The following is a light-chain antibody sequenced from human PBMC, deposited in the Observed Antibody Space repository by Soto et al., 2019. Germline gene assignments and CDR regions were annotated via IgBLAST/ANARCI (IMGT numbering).Light chain of an antibody. J-gene: IGKJ1*01. V-gene: IGKV3-20*01. Sequence: EIVLTQSPCTLSLSPGERATLSCGASQTVTSNYLAWYQQKPGQAPRLLIFGASIRVTGIPDRFIGSGSGTDFTLTISRLEPEDFAVYYCQHYVTSLTTFCQGTKVEIK. CDR2: GAS. CDR3: QHYVTSLTT. CDR1: QTVTSNY.